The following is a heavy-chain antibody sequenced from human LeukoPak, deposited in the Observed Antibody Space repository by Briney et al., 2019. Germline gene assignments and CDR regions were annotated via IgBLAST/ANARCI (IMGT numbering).Heavy chain of an antibody. V-gene: IGHV3-23*01. Sequence: GGSLRLSCAASGFTFSSYAMSWVRQAPGKGLEWVSAISGSGGSTYYADSVKGRFTISRGNSKNTLYLQMNSLRAEDTAVYYCAKALRLDNYYYYGMDVWGQGTTVTVSS. J-gene: IGHJ6*02. CDR1: GFTFSSYA. CDR3: AKALRLDNYYYYGMDV. CDR2: ISGSGGST. D-gene: IGHD3-9*01.